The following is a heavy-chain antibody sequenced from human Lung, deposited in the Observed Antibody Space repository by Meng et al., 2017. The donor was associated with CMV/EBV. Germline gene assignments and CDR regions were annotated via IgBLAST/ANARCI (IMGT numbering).Heavy chain of an antibody. CDR1: GYTFTGYY. CDR2: INPNSGGT. CDR3: AGGLYDFWSGYYYYGMDV. D-gene: IGHD3-3*01. Sequence: ASVKVSCKASGYTFTGYYMHWVRQAPGQGLEWMGWINPNSGGTNYAQKFQGRVTMTRDTSISTAYMELSRLRSDDTAVYYCAGGLYDFWSGYYYYGMDVWGQGXTVTVSS. J-gene: IGHJ6*02. V-gene: IGHV1-2*02.